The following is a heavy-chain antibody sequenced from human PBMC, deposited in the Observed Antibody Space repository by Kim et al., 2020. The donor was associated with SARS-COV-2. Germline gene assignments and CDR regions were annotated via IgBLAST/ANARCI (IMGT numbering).Heavy chain of an antibody. Sequence: GGSLRLSCAASGFTFDSYAMSWVRQAPGKGLEWVSYISGGAKRFYAGSVKGRFTISRDNSRNTLFLQLNSLRAEDTALYYCAKCHSGWGNDAFDIWGLGTMVTVSS. CDR2: ISGGAKR. D-gene: IGHD3-10*01. J-gene: IGHJ3*02. CDR1: GFTFDSYA. V-gene: IGHV3-23*01. CDR3: AKCHSGWGNDAFDI.